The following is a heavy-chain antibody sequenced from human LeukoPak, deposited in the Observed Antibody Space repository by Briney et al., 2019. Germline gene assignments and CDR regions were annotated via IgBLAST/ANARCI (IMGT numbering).Heavy chain of an antibody. CDR3: ALPGIAAAGTDY. J-gene: IGHJ4*02. CDR2: ISSSSSYI. V-gene: IGHV3-21*01. CDR1: RFTFSSYS. Sequence: PGGSLRLSCAASRFTFSSYSMNWVRQAPGKGLEWVSSISSSSSYIYYADSVKGRFTISRDNAKNSLYLQMNSLRAEDTAVYYCALPGIAAAGTDYWGQGTLVTVSS. D-gene: IGHD6-13*01.